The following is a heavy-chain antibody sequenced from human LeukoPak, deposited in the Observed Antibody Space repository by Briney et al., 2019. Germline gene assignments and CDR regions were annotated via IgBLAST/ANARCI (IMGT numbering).Heavy chain of an antibody. D-gene: IGHD1-20*01. CDR2: ISSTDNTI. J-gene: IGHJ3*02. CDR3: ARYNWTGAFDI. V-gene: IGHV3-11*01. Sequence: GGSLRLSCAASGFTFSDYYMSWFRQAPGKGLEWISYISSTDNTIYYADSVRGRFTISRDNSKNTLYLQMNSLRAEDTAVYYCARYNWTGAFDIWGQGTMVTVSS. CDR1: GFTFSDYY.